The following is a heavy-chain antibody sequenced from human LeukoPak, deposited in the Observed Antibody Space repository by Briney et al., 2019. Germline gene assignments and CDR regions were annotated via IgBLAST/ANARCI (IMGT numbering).Heavy chain of an antibody. D-gene: IGHD6-13*01. Sequence: SETLSLTCAVYRGSFRGYYWSWIRQPPGKGLAWIGEINHSGSTNYNPSLNSRVTISVDTSKNQLSLKLSSVTAADTAVYYCACIAAAGSFGWFDPGGQGTLVTVSS. CDR2: INHSGST. CDR3: ACIAAAGSFGWFDP. CDR1: RGSFRGYY. V-gene: IGHV4-34*01. J-gene: IGHJ5*02.